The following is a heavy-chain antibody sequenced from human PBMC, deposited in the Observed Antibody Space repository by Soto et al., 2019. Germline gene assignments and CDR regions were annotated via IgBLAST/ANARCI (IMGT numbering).Heavy chain of an antibody. CDR2: ISSSGTTI. CDR3: AREGVYCAGDCYADY. Sequence: GGSLRLSCAASGFTLSDYHMSWIRQAPGKGLEWVSHISSSGTTINYADSVKGRFTISRDNAKNSLYLQMNSLRAEDTAVYYCAREGVYCAGDCYADYWGQGTLVTVSS. V-gene: IGHV3-11*01. D-gene: IGHD2-21*02. J-gene: IGHJ4*02. CDR1: GFTLSDYH.